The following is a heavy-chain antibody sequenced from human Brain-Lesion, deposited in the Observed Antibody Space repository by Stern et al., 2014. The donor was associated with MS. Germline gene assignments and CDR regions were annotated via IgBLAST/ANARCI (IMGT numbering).Heavy chain of an antibody. CDR3: ARGRVVPGFQYYATDV. CDR2: IFNSGST. V-gene: IGHV4-61*02. J-gene: IGHJ6*02. D-gene: IGHD2-2*01. Sequence: VQLVESGPGLVKPSQTLSLSCTVSGGSISSGGYYWSWIRQPAGKGLEWIGRIFNSGSTSYNPSLKSRATISIEKSKKQVFLEMNSMTAADTAVYYCARGRVVPGFQYYATDVWGQGTTVIVSS. CDR1: GGSISSGGYY.